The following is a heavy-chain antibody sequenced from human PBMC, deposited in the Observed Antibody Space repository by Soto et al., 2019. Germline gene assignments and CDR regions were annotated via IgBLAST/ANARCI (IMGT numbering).Heavy chain of an antibody. CDR2: IRSKAYGGTT. D-gene: IGHD3-22*01. CDR3: TRPYYYDSTGYQRY. J-gene: IGHJ4*02. V-gene: IGHV3-49*03. Sequence: GGSLRLSCTASGFTFGDYAMSWFRQAPGKGLEWVGFIRSKAYGGTTGYAASVKDRFTISRDDSKSIAYLQMNSLKTEDTAAYYCTRPYYYDSTGYQRYWGQGTLVTVSS. CDR1: GFTFGDYA.